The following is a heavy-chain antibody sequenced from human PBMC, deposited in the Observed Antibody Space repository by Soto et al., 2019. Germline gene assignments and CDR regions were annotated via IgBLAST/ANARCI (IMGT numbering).Heavy chain of an antibody. CDR2: INPSGGST. CDR3: ARDAYYDVLTGYYNY. J-gene: IGHJ4*02. Sequence: QVQLVQSGAEVKKPGASVKVSCQASGYSFSRYYMHWVRQAPGQGLEWMGVINPSGGSTSYPQKFQSRVTMTRDTSTSTVYMDLSSLRSEDTAVYYCARDAYYDVLTGYYNYWGQGTLVTVSS. CDR1: GYSFSRYY. D-gene: IGHD3-9*01. V-gene: IGHV1-46*03.